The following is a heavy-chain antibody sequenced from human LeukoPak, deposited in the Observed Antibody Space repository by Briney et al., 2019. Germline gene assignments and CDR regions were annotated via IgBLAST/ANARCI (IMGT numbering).Heavy chain of an antibody. J-gene: IGHJ4*02. CDR3: ARGKDGYHDY. CDR2: IYTSGST. Sequence: SETLSLTCTVSGGSISSGGYYWSWIRQPAGKGLEWIGRIYTSGSTSYNPSLKSRVTISVDTSKNQFSLKLSSVTAADTAVYYCARGKDGYHDYWGQGTLVTVSS. V-gene: IGHV4-61*02. CDR1: GGSISSGGYY. D-gene: IGHD5-24*01.